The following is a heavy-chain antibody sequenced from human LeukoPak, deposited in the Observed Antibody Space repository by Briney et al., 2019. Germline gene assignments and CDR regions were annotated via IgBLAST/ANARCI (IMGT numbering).Heavy chain of an antibody. D-gene: IGHD4-11*01. CDR1: GFTFSSYA. Sequence: HPGGSLRLSCAASGFTFSSYAMHWVRQAPGKGLEWVAVISYDGSNKYYADSVKGRFTISRDNSKNTLYLQMNSLRAEDTAVYYCARDPRGQATVSLDYWGQGTLVTVSS. J-gene: IGHJ4*02. V-gene: IGHV3-30-3*01. CDR2: ISYDGSNK. CDR3: ARDPRGQATVSLDY.